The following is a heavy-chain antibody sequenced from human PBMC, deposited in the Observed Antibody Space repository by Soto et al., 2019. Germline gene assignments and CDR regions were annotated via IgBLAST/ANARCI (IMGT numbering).Heavy chain of an antibody. CDR1: GFTFGDSW. V-gene: IGHV3-74*03. J-gene: IGHJ4*02. Sequence: GGSLRLSCAASGFTFGDSWMHWVRQPPGKGPEWVSRMTGDGRTTQYADSVKGRFTASRDNAKSTLYLQMNSLRAEDTAVYYCATDEVDYWGPGTLVTVSS. CDR3: ATDEVDY. CDR2: MTGDGRTT.